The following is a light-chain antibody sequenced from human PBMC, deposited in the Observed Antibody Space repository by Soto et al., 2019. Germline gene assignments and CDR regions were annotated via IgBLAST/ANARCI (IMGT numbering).Light chain of an antibody. CDR2: AAS. V-gene: IGKV1-39*01. Sequence: DIQMTQSPASLSASVEDRVIIPCRASQSISNHLNWYQQKPGKAPKLLIFAASSLQSGVPSRFSGSRSGPDFTLTISSLQPEDFATYYCQQRYSSPPTFGQGTKVDIK. CDR1: QSISNH. CDR3: QQRYSSPPT. J-gene: IGKJ1*01.